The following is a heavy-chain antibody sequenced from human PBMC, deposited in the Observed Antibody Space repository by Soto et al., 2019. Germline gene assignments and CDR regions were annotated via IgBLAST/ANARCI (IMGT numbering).Heavy chain of an antibody. CDR1: GFIFSDYG. CDR2: ISYDGSNK. V-gene: IGHV3-30*18. CDR3: AKSLSGGTLRGAFDI. D-gene: IGHD1-26*01. J-gene: IGHJ3*02. Sequence: QVQLVESGGGVVQPGRSLRLSCAASGFIFSDYGMHWVRQAPGKGLEWVTVISYDGSNKYYANSVKGRFTISRDNSKNTLYLQTNSLRAEDTAVYYCAKSLSGGTLRGAFDIWGQGTMVTVSS.